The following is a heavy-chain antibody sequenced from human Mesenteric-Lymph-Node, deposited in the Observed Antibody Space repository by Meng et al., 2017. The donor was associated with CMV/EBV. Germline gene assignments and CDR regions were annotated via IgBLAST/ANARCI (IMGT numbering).Heavy chain of an antibody. D-gene: IGHD1-7*01. Sequence: GGSLRLSCAASGLTFSDYSMNWVRQAPGKGLEWVSAMSGSGGSTYYADSVKGRFTISRDNSKNTLYLQMNSLRAEDTAVYYCARTLGSPAGGAFDIWGQGTMVTVSS. CDR1: GLTFSDYS. V-gene: IGHV3-23*01. CDR3: ARTLGSPAGGAFDI. J-gene: IGHJ3*02. CDR2: MSGSGGST.